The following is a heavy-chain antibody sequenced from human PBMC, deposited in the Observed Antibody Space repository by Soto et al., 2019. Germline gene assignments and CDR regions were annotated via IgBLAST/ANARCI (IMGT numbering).Heavy chain of an antibody. D-gene: IGHD6-19*01. CDR1: GGSVSSGNW. CDR3: ARHVAVPGTRDFDY. V-gene: IGHV4-4*02. J-gene: IGHJ4*02. CDR2: TYHSGTT. Sequence: QVQLQESGPGLVKPSGTLSLTCAVSGGSVSSGNWWSWVRQPPGKGLEWIGETYHSGTTNYNPSLKSRVTISLDKSKNQISLNLRSVTAADTAVYYCARHVAVPGTRDFDYWGQGTLVTVSS.